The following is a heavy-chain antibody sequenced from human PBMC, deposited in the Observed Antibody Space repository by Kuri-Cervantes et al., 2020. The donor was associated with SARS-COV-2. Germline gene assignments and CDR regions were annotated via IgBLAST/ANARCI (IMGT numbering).Heavy chain of an antibody. V-gene: IGHV4-59*08. CDR3: ARHGGLFDATSYGSGSFLGY. D-gene: IGHD3-10*01. Sequence: GSLRLSWTVSGGSTSTYYWSWIRQPPGKGLEWIGSIYYSGSTDYNPSLNSRVTMSVDTSKNQFSLKLSSVTAADTAVYYCARHGGLFDATSYGSGSFLGYWGQGTLVTVSS. CDR2: IYYSGST. CDR1: GGSTSTYY. J-gene: IGHJ4*02.